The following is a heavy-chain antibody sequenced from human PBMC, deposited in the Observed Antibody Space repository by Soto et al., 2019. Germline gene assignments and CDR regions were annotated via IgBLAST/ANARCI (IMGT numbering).Heavy chain of an antibody. V-gene: IGHV3-30*18. J-gene: IGHJ6*02. CDR3: AKDYYDSSGYPFHYYYYGMDV. Sequence: GGSLRLSCAASGFTFSSYGMHWVRQAPGKGLEWVAVISYDGSNKYYADSVKGRFTISRDNSKNTLYLQMNSLRAEDTAVYYCAKDYYDSSGYPFHYYYYGMDVWGQGTTVTVSS. D-gene: IGHD3-22*01. CDR2: ISYDGSNK. CDR1: GFTFSSYG.